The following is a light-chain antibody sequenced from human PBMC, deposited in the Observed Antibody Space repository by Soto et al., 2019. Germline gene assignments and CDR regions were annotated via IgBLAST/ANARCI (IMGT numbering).Light chain of an antibody. V-gene: IGKV1-39*01. CDR3: QQSNRTPQT. CDR1: QSISNY. J-gene: IGKJ1*01. CDR2: AAS. Sequence: DIQMTQSPSSLSASVGDRVTITCRASQSISNYLNWYQQKRGEAPKLLIYAASSLQSGVPSRFSCSVSGRDCTLTISRLQPEDYASYYCQQSNRTPQTCGQATKVESK.